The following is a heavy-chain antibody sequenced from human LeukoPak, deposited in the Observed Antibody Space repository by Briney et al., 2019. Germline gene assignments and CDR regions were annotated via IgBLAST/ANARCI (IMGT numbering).Heavy chain of an antibody. CDR1: GGTFSNYG. V-gene: IGHV1-69*13. D-gene: IGHD3-10*01. CDR3: ARFDPGVHPGDY. CDR2: IIPISGTV. J-gene: IGHJ4*02. Sequence: SVKVSCKTSGGTFSNYGIGWVRQAPGQGLEWMGGIIPISGTVNYAQNLQGRVTFTADESTTTTYMELSSPRSDDTAVYYCARFDPGVHPGDYWGQGTLVTVSS.